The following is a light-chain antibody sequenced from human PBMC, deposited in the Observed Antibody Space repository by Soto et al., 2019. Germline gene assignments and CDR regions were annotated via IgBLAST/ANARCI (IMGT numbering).Light chain of an antibody. CDR3: QQYSSRST. V-gene: IGKV1-5*01. CDR2: DAS. Sequence: DIHMTQSPSTLAASVGDVVTSTCRASQSISNWLAWYQQKPGKAPNLLIYDASSLQSGVPSRFSGSGFGTEFTLTISSLQPGDFATYYCQQYSSRSTFGQGTKVDI. J-gene: IGKJ1*01. CDR1: QSISNW.